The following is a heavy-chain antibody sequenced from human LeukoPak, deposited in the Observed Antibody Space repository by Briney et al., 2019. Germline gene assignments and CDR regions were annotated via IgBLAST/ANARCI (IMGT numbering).Heavy chain of an antibody. Sequence: SETLSLTCTVSGGSISSGSYYWSWLRQPAGKGLEWSGRIYTSGSTNYNPSLKSRVTISVDTSKNQFSLKLSSVTAADTAVYYCAREIPTLSWYEVAFDIWGQGTMVTVSS. D-gene: IGHD6-13*01. V-gene: IGHV4-61*02. CDR1: GGSISSGSYY. CDR2: IYTSGST. CDR3: AREIPTLSWYEVAFDI. J-gene: IGHJ3*02.